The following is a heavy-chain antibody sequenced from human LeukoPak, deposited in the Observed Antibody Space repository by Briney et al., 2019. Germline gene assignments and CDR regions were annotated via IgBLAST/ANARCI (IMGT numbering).Heavy chain of an antibody. Sequence: SETLSLTCAVYGGSFSGYYWSWIRQPPGKGLEWIGEINHSGSTNYNPSLKSRVTISVDTSKSQFSLKLSSVTAADTAVYYCARGQSTIFGVVSTFDYWGQGTLVTVSS. V-gene: IGHV4-34*01. CDR1: GGSFSGYY. CDR2: INHSGST. CDR3: ARGQSTIFGVVSTFDY. J-gene: IGHJ4*02. D-gene: IGHD3-3*01.